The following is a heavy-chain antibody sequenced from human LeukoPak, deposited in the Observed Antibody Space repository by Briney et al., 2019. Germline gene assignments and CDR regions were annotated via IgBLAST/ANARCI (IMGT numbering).Heavy chain of an antibody. CDR2: ISPYNGNT. V-gene: IGHV1-18*01. D-gene: IGHD6-19*01. CDR1: GYTSTSYG. J-gene: IGHJ4*02. Sequence: ASVKVSCKASGYTSTSYGINWVRQAPGQGLEWMGWISPYNGNTNYAEKVQGRVTMTTDTSTSTAYMELRSLRSDDTAVYYCARGGAGWYEDYWGQGTLVTVSS. CDR3: ARGGAGWYEDY.